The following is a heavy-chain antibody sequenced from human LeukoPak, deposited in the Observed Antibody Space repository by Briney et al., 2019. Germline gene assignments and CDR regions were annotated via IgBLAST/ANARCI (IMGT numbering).Heavy chain of an antibody. CDR3: AKDRRVGAMYPPKDAFDI. J-gene: IGHJ3*02. D-gene: IGHD1-26*01. CDR1: GFTFSSYA. Sequence: GGSLRLSCAASGFTFSSYAMSWVRQAPGKGLEWVSAISGSGGSTYYADSVKGRFTISRDNSKNTLYLQMNSLRAEDTAVYYCAKDRRVGAMYPPKDAFDIWGQGTMVTVSS. V-gene: IGHV3-23*01. CDR2: ISGSGGST.